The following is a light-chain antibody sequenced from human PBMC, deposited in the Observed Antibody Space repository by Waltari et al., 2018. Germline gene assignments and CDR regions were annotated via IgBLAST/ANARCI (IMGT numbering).Light chain of an antibody. CDR3: QQFNSYPLT. J-gene: IGKJ4*01. V-gene: IGKV1-9*01. CDR2: AAS. Sequence: IQLTQSPSSLSAFVGDRVTITCRASQDISSYLAWYQQKPGKAPKLLLYAASTLQSGVPSRFSGSGSGTDFSLTISSLQPEDFATHYCQQFNSYPLTLGGGTDIEIK. CDR1: QDISSY.